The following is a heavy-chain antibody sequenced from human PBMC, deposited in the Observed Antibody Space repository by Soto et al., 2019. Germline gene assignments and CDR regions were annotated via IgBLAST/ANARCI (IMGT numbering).Heavy chain of an antibody. J-gene: IGHJ4*02. V-gene: IGHV4-31*03. Sequence: PSETLSLTCTVSGYSVSSGSHFWTWIRQHPGKGLEWLGYISYSGSTYYNPSLNPSLKTRLSISIDTSENHFSLHLSSVNAADTAVYYCARGRPMMGAQTFLAYSGPGTLVPVSS. CDR1: GYSVSSGSHF. CDR2: ISYSGST. CDR3: ARGRPMMGAQTFLAY. D-gene: IGHD1-26*01.